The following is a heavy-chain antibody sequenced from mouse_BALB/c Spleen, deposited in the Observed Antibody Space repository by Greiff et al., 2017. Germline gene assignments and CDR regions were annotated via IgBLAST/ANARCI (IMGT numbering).Heavy chain of an antibody. CDR1: GYSITSDYA. Sequence: VQLKESGPGLVKPSQSLSLTCTVTGYSITSDYAWNWIRQFPGNKLEWMGYISYSGSTSYNPSLKSRISITRDTSKNQFFLQLNSVTTEDTATYYCARGEAMITLDYWGQGTTLTVSS. J-gene: IGHJ2*01. CDR2: ISYSGST. V-gene: IGHV3-2*02. D-gene: IGHD2-4*01. CDR3: ARGEAMITLDY.